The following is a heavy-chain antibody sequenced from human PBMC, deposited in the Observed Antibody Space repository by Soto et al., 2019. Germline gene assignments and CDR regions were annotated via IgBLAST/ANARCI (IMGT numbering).Heavy chain of an antibody. CDR3: ARASASSIADDTWFDP. CDR2: MNPNSGNT. D-gene: IGHD6-6*01. CDR1: GYTFTSYD. J-gene: IGHJ5*02. Sequence: QVQLVQSGAEVKKPGASVKVSCKASGYTFTSYDINWVRQATGQGLEWMGWMNPNSGNTGYAQKFQGRVTMTRNTTISTDNMELSSLRSEDTAVYYCARASASSIADDTWFDPWGQGTLVTVSS. V-gene: IGHV1-8*01.